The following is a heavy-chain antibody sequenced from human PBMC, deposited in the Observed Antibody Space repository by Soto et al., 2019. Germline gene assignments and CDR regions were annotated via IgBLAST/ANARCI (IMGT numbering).Heavy chain of an antibody. CDR1: GFTFSDAW. CDR2: IKSKTDGGTT. D-gene: IGHD3-16*02. J-gene: IGHJ4*02. V-gene: IGHV3-15*01. CDR3: TTEIERYDYIWGSYRTFDY. Sequence: GGSLRLSCAASGFTFSDAWMSWVRQAPGKGLEWVGRIKSKTDGGTTDYAAPVKGRFTISRDDSKNTLYLQMNSLKTEDTAVYYCTTEIERYDYIWGSYRTFDYWGQGTLVTVSS.